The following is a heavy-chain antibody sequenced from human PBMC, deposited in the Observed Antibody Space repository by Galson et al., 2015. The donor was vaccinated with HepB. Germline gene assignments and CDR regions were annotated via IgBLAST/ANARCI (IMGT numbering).Heavy chain of an antibody. CDR1: GFTFSSYA. CDR3: ARDHIVVVTARSDWYFDL. Sequence: SLRLSCAASGFTFSSYAMHWVRQAPGKGLEYVSAISSNGGSTYYANSVKGRFTISRDNSKNTLYLQMGSLRAEDMAVYYCARDHIVVVTARSDWYFDLWGRGTLVTVSS. J-gene: IGHJ2*01. CDR2: ISSNGGST. V-gene: IGHV3-64*01. D-gene: IGHD2-21*02.